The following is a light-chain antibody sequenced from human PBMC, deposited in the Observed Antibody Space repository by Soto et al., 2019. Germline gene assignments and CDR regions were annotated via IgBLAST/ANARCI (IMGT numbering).Light chain of an antibody. CDR1: SSDVGGYDY. Sequence: QSALTQPRSVSGSPGQSVTISCTGTSSDVGGYDYVSWYQQHPGKAPKVMIYEVSKRPSGVPDRFSGSKSGNTASLTVSGLQADDEADYYCSSYVGSNNFVFGTGTKLTVL. V-gene: IGLV2-8*01. J-gene: IGLJ1*01. CDR3: SSYVGSNNFV. CDR2: EVS.